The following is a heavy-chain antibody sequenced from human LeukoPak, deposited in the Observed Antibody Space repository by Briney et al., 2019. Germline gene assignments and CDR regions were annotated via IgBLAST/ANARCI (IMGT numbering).Heavy chain of an antibody. CDR2: ISSSGSTI. V-gene: IGHV3-48*03. CDR3: ARRSPVRGVTSPYFDY. CDR1: GFTFSSYE. D-gene: IGHD3-10*01. J-gene: IGHJ4*02. Sequence: GGSLRLSCAASGFTFSSYEMNWVRQAPGKGLEWVSYISSSGSTIYYADSVKGRFTISRDNAKNSLYLQMNSLRAEDTAVYYCARRSPVRGVTSPYFDYWGQGTLVTVSS.